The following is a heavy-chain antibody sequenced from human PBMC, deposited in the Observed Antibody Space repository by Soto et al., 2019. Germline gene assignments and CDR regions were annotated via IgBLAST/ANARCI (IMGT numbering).Heavy chain of an antibody. V-gene: IGHV3-74*03. D-gene: IGHD3-10*01. J-gene: IGHJ6*02. CDR1: GFIFSSFW. Sequence: EVRLEEAGGGFVQPGGSLRVSCSGSGFIFSSFWMHWVRQGPGKGLEWVSRINGGGASLAYADSVKGRFSISRDNVKNTLHLQMNSLGADATAVYLCTREGSLGLDVWGRGTTVTVSS. CDR2: INGGGASL. CDR3: TREGSLGLDV.